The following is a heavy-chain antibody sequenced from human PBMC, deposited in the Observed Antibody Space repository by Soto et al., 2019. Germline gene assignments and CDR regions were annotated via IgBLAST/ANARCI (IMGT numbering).Heavy chain of an antibody. V-gene: IGHV3-23*01. CDR3: AKGKQQLVPWDYYGMDV. CDR1: GFTFSRYA. D-gene: IGHD6-13*01. CDR2: ISATGGGT. Sequence: GGSLRLSCAASGFTFSRYAMRWVRQAPGKGLEWVSLISATGGGTYYADSVKGRFTISRDNSKNTLYLQMNSLRAEDTAVDYCAKGKQQLVPWDYYGMDVWGQGTTVTVSS. J-gene: IGHJ6*02.